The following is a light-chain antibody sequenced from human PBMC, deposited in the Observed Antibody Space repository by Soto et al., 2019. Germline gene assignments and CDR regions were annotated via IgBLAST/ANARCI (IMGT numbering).Light chain of an antibody. CDR1: ESISNND. CDR3: QQYHTSPPRYT. V-gene: IGKV3-20*01. J-gene: IGKJ2*01. Sequence: EVILTQSPGTVSLSPGDRATLSCRASESISNNDLGWYQQKFGQAPRLLNFGASNRATGIPDRFTGSGSGTDFTLTISRVEPEDFAVYYCQQYHTSPPRYTFGQGTILEI. CDR2: GAS.